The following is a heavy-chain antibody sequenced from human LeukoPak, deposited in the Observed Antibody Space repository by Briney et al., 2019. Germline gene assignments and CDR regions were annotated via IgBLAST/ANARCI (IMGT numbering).Heavy chain of an antibody. J-gene: IGHJ6*02. Sequence: SETLSLTCTVSGGSISSGGYYWSWIRQHPGKGLEWIGYIYYSGSTYYNPSLKSRVTISVDTSKNQFSLKLSSVTAADTAVYYCARDGITKSSYGMDVWGQGTTVTVSS. D-gene: IGHD3-10*01. CDR2: IYYSGST. V-gene: IGHV4-31*03. CDR1: GGSISSGGYY. CDR3: ARDGITKSSYGMDV.